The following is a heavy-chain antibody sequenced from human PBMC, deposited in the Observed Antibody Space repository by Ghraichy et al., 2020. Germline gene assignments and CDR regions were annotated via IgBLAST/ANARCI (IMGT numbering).Heavy chain of an antibody. D-gene: IGHD1-26*01. Sequence: SVKVSCKASGGTFSSYAISWVRQAPGQGLEWMGGIIPIFGTANYAQKFQGRVTITADESTSTAYMELSSLRSEDTAVYYCARGDRESYYPHYWGQGTLVTVSS. J-gene: IGHJ4*02. V-gene: IGHV1-69*13. CDR3: ARGDRESYYPHY. CDR1: GGTFSSYA. CDR2: IIPIFGTA.